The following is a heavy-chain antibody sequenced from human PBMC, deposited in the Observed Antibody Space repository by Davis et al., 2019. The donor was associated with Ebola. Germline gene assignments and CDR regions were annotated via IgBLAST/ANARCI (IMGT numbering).Heavy chain of an antibody. V-gene: IGHV3-20*04. J-gene: IGHJ4*02. CDR1: GFTFDDYA. Sequence: PGGSLRLSCVASGFTFDDYAMSWVRQAPGKGLEWLSGINWNGGSTGYVDSVKGRFAISRDNAKNSLYLQMNSLRAEDTAVYYCARVYGYYDSSGYYYGFDYWGQGTLVTVSS. D-gene: IGHD3-22*01. CDR3: ARVYGYYDSSGYYYGFDY. CDR2: INWNGGST.